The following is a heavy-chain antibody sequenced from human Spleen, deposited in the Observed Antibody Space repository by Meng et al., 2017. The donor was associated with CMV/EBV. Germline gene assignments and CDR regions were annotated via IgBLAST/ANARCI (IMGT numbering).Heavy chain of an antibody. CDR1: GYTFTDYG. V-gene: IGHV1-69-2*01. Sequence: ASVKVFCKGSGYTFTDYGITWVRQAPGQGLEWVGLVDPEDGEPLYAETFKDRVTISADKSTGTAHMELSSLRPEDSAVYYCARGDGITGTRRPFDVWGQGTVVTVSS. CDR3: ARGDGITGTRRPFDV. J-gene: IGHJ3*01. D-gene: IGHD1/OR15-1a*01. CDR2: VDPEDGEP.